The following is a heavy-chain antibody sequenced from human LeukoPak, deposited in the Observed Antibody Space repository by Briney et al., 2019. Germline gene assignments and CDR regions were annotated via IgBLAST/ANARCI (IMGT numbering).Heavy chain of an antibody. CDR2: IYHSGST. CDR1: GYSISSGYY. CDR3: ARGRRLLWFGETSGAFDI. J-gene: IGHJ3*02. D-gene: IGHD3-10*01. V-gene: IGHV4-38-2*02. Sequence: SETLSLTCTVSGYSISSGYYWGWIRQPPGKGLEWIGSIYHSGSTYYNPSLKSRVTISVDTSKNQFSLKLSSVTAADTAVYYCARGRRLLWFGETSGAFDIWGQGTMVTVSS.